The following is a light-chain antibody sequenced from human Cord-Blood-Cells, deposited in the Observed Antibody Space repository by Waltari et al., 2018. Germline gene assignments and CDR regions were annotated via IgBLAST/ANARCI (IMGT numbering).Light chain of an antibody. CDR3: CSYAGSSV. CDR1: SSAVGRYNL. V-gene: IGLV2-23*01. CDR2: EGS. J-gene: IGLJ1*01. Sequence: QSALTQPASVSGSPGQSITIPCTGTSSAVGRYNLVSWYQQHPGKAPNLMIYEGSKRPSGVSNRFSGSKSGNTASLTISGLQAEDEADYYCCSYAGSSVFGTGTKVTVL.